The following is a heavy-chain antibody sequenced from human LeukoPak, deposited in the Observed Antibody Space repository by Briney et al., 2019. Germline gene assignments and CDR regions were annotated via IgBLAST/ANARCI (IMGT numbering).Heavy chain of an antibody. CDR1: GGSVSSGSYY. J-gene: IGHJ2*01. CDR2: IYYHGGT. D-gene: IGHD1-14*01. CDR3: ARRVGTRDWYFDL. Sequence: SEALSLTCTVSGGSVSSGSYYWSWIRQPPGKGLEWIGYIYYHGGTNYNPSLKSRVTISVDTSKNQFSLKLTSVTAADTAVYYCARRVGTRDWYFDLWGRGTLVTVSS. V-gene: IGHV4-61*01.